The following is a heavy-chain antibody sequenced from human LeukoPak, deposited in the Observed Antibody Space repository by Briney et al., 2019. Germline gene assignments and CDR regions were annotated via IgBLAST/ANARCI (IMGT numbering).Heavy chain of an antibody. Sequence: GGSMRLSCAASGFTFSSYWMHWVRQAPGKGLVWVSRINSDGSSTSYADSVKGRFTISRDNAKNTLYLQMNSLRAEDTALYYCASLGYSKGYYYGMDVWGQGTTVTVSS. D-gene: IGHD4-11*01. CDR2: INSDGSST. CDR1: GFTFSSYW. CDR3: ASLGYSKGYYYGMDV. J-gene: IGHJ6*02. V-gene: IGHV3-74*01.